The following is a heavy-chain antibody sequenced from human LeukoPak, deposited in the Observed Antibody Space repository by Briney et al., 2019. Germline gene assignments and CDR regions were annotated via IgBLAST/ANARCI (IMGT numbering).Heavy chain of an antibody. V-gene: IGHV3-53*01. J-gene: IGHJ2*01. D-gene: IGHD3-3*02. Sequence: GGSLRLSCAASGFSVSTKYMNWVRQAPGKGLEWVSIIYSGATTYYADSVKGRFTISRDTSKNPVSLQMNSLRAEDTAVYFCARVGDHFHWNLDLWGRGTLVSVSS. CDR1: GFSVSTKY. CDR2: IYSGATT. CDR3: ARVGDHFHWNLDL.